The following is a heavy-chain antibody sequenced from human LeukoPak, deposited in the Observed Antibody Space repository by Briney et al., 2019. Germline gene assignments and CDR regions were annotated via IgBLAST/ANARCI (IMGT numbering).Heavy chain of an antibody. D-gene: IGHD3-3*01. CDR3: AKAKGYDFWSGRRPYYYYGMDV. J-gene: IGHJ6*02. V-gene: IGHV3-23*01. Sequence: PGGSLRLSCAASGFTFSSYAMSWVRQAPGKGLEWVSAISGSGGSTYYADSVKGRFTTSRDNSKNTLYLQMNSLRAEDTAVYYCAKAKGYDFWSGRRPYYYYGMDVWGQGTTVTVSS. CDR2: ISGSGGST. CDR1: GFTFSSYA.